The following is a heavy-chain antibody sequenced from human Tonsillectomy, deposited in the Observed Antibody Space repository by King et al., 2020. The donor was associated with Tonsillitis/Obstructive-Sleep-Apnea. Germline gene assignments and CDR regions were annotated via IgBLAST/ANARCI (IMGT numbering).Heavy chain of an antibody. CDR1: GFTFSSYA. CDR2: ISYDGSNK. J-gene: IGHJ3*02. Sequence: QVQLVESGGGVVQPGRSLRLSCATSGFTFSSYAMHWVRQAPGKGLEWGAVISYDGSNKYYVDSVKGRFTISRDNSKNTLYLQMNSLRAEDTAVYYCARDHGSAAAIDGAAFDIWGQGTMVTVSS. CDR3: ARDHGSAAAIDGAAFDI. V-gene: IGHV3-30*01. D-gene: IGHD2-2*01.